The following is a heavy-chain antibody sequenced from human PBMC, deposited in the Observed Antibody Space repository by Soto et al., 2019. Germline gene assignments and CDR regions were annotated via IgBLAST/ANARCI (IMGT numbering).Heavy chain of an antibody. V-gene: IGHV3-53*01. J-gene: IGHJ4*02. Sequence: EVQLVEAGGGLIQPGGSLRLSCAASGFAVSSKYMTWVRQAPGKGLEWVSVIYGGGTTYYADSVKGRFTISRDTSKNTLYLQMNSLRAEDPAVYYCVQTTGWPGFDSWGQGTLVNVSS. CDR2: IYGGGTT. D-gene: IGHD1-1*01. CDR1: GFAVSSKY. CDR3: VQTTGWPGFDS.